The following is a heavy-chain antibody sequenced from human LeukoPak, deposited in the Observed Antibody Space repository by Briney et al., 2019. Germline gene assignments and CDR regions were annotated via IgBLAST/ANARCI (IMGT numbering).Heavy chain of an antibody. D-gene: IGHD5-18*01. CDR1: GYTFTSYY. CDR3: AGVGAMASFDY. V-gene: IGHV1-46*01. CDR2: INPSGGTT. J-gene: IGHJ4*02. Sequence: GASVKVSCKASGYTFTSYYMHWVRQAPGQGLEWMGIINPSGGTTSYAQKFQGRVTMTRDTSTSTLYMELSSLRSEDTAVYYCAGVGAMASFDYWGQGTLVTVSS.